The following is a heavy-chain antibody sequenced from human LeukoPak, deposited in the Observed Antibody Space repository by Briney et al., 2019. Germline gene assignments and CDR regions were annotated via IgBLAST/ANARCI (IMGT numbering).Heavy chain of an antibody. CDR2: ISGSGGST. J-gene: IGHJ4*02. Sequence: GGSLRLSCAASGFTFSSYAMSWVRQAPGKGLEWVSAISGSGGSTYYADSVKGRFTISRDNSKNTLYLQMNSLRAEDTAVYYCAKDCKDVRYYYDSSGYWFDYWGQGTLVTVSS. V-gene: IGHV3-23*01. CDR1: GFTFSSYA. CDR3: AKDCKDVRYYYDSSGYWFDY. D-gene: IGHD3-22*01.